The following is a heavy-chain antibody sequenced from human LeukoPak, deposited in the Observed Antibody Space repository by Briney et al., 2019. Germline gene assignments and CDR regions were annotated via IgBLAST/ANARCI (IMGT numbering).Heavy chain of an antibody. J-gene: IGHJ4*02. Sequence: GGSLRLSCAASGFTFRDYSMNWVRQAPGKGLEWVSSISSGSDLIYYADSVKGRFTISRDNAENSLYLQMNSLRAEDTAVYYCARDRPYYYDSSGYYPFDYWGQGTLVTVSS. CDR3: ARDRPYYYDSSGYYPFDY. V-gene: IGHV3-21*06. CDR2: ISSGSDLI. D-gene: IGHD3-22*01. CDR1: GFTFRDYS.